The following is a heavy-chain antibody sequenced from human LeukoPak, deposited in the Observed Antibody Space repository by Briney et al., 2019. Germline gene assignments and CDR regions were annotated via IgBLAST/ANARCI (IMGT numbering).Heavy chain of an antibody. CDR3: ARDLGRVSGWQDDNWFDP. D-gene: IGHD6-19*01. CDR1: GYTFTGYY. CDR2: INPNSGGT. Sequence: ASVKVSCKASGYTFTGYYMHWVRQAPGQGLEWMGRINPNSGGTNYAQKFQGRVTMTRDTSISTAYMELSSVTAADTAVYYCARDLGRVSGWQDDNWFDPWGQGTLVTVSS. V-gene: IGHV1-2*06. J-gene: IGHJ5*02.